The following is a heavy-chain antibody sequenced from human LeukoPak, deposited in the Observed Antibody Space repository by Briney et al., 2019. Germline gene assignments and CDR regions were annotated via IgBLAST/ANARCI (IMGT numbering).Heavy chain of an antibody. D-gene: IGHD2-21*02. CDR2: ISSSSSYI. CDR1: GFTFSSYS. V-gene: IGHV3-21*01. J-gene: IGHJ4*02. CDR3: ARDPIVVVTAGGYFDY. Sequence: PGGSLRPSCAASGFTFSSYSMNWVRQAPGKGLEWVSSISSSSSYIYYADSVKGRFTISRDNAKNSLYLQMNSLRAEDTAVYYCARDPIVVVTAGGYFDYWGQGTLVTVSS.